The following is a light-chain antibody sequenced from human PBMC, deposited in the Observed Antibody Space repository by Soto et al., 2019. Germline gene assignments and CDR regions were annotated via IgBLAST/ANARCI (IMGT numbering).Light chain of an antibody. CDR2: GVS. CDR3: QQYLISVT. CDR1: QSFSSN. J-gene: IGKJ5*01. V-gene: IGKV3-20*01. Sequence: IVMTQSPTFLSLSPGERATLACRASQSFSSNLAWYQQKPGQAPRLLIYGVSNRATGIPERLSGSGSGTDFTLTISRLDPQDYPMYYCQQYLISVTFGQGTRLEIK.